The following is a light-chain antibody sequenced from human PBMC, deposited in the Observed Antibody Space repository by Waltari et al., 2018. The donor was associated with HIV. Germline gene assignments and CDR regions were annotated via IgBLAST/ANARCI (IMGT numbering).Light chain of an antibody. CDR3: SSFANRDGFYVL. J-gene: IGLJ2*01. CDR1: NSAIGTYDH. CDR2: EVT. Sequence: QSALTQPPSASGSPGQSVTLSCTGTNSAIGTYDHVSWYQQHPGKAPNLVISEVTKRPSGVSDRFSGSKSGNTAFLTVSGLQAEDEADYYCSSFANRDGFYVLFGGGTRLTVL. V-gene: IGLV2-8*01.